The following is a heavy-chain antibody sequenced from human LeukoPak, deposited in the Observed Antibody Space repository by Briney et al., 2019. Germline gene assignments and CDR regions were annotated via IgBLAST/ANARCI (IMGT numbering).Heavy chain of an antibody. V-gene: IGHV3-64*01. CDR1: GFTFSTYA. CDR2: ISSNGGST. Sequence: GGPLRLSCAASGFTFSTYAMHWVRQAPGKGLEYVSAISSNGGSTYYANSVKGRFTISRDNSKNTLYLQMGSLRAEDMAVYYCARVYSGEFLEWLLAVWGKGTTVTVSS. CDR3: ARVYSGEFLEWLLAV. J-gene: IGHJ6*04. D-gene: IGHD3-3*01.